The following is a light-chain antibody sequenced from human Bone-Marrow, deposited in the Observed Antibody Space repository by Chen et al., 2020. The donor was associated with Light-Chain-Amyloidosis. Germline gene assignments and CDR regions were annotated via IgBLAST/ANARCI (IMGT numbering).Light chain of an antibody. J-gene: IGLJ2*01. CDR3: ATWDGSLSGVV. V-gene: IGLV1-47*01. Sequence: HSVLTQPPSTSATPGQRVTISCSGSGSNIGSHDVFWYQQVPGKAPKLLIFKNDQRPSGVPDRFSAFKYGTAASLAIRGLRSEDEADYHCATWDGSLSGVVFGGGTKVTVL. CDR1: GSNIGSHD. CDR2: KND.